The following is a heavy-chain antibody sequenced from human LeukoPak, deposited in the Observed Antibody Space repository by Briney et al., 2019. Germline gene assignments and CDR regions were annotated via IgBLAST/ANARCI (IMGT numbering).Heavy chain of an antibody. CDR1: GYSFTSYW. Sequence: GESLKISCKGSGYSFTSYWIAWVRQMPGKGLECMGIIYPADSDTRYSPSFRGQVTISADKSINTAYLQWSSLKASDTAMYYCARFKDGSYYGDWFDPWGQGTLVTVSS. J-gene: IGHJ5*02. CDR2: IYPADSDT. CDR3: ARFKDGSYYGDWFDP. D-gene: IGHD3-10*01. V-gene: IGHV5-51*01.